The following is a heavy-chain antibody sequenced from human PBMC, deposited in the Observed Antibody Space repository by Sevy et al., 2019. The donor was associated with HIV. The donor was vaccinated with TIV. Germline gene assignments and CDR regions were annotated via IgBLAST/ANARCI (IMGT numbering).Heavy chain of an antibody. CDR3: ARAGPGYSMDV. CDR1: GGSMSTYS. J-gene: IGHJ6*02. CDR2: IYHSGNT. Sequence: SETLSLTCTVSGGSMSTYSYSWLRQPPGKGLEWTGYIYHSGNTHYNPSLKSRVFISKDVSKNQFSLKLTSVTAADTAIYFCARAGPGYSMDVWGQGTTVTVSS. V-gene: IGHV4-59*01. D-gene: IGHD5-18*01.